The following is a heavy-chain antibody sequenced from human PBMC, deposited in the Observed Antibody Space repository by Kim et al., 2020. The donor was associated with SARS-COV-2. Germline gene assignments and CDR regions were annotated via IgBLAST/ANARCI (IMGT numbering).Heavy chain of an antibody. J-gene: IGHJ4*02. CDR3: VEDTRGFDC. CDR2: ISWDSVHI. CDR1: GFSFENYA. Sequence: GGSLRLSCAASGFSFENYAMHWVRQTPGKGLEWVSGISWDSVHIGYADSVKGRFTVSRDNAKNTLYLHMNSLTTEDTALYYCVEDTRGFDCWGQGTLVTVSS. V-gene: IGHV3-9*01.